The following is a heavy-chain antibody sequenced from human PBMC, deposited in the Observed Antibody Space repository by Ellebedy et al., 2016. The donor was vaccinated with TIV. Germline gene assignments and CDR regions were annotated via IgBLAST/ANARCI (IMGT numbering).Heavy chain of an antibody. V-gene: IGHV3-7*01. CDR2: IKGDGSER. Sequence: GESLKISXAASGFSFSKYWMTWVRQAPGKGLEWVANIKGDGSERYYVDSVKGRFTVSRDNAKNLLYLQMNSLRVEDTGVYYCSWSLNYWGQGILVTVSS. J-gene: IGHJ4*02. CDR1: GFSFSKYW. D-gene: IGHD1-26*01. CDR3: SWSLNY.